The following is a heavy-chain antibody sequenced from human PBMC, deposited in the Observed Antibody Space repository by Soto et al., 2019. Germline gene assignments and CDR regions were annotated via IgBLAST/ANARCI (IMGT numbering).Heavy chain of an antibody. CDR1: GFTFSSYS. CDR2: ISSSSSTI. Sequence: GGSLRLSCAASGFTFSSYSMNWVRQAPGKGLEWVSYISSSSSTIYYADSVKGRFTISRDNAKNSLYLQMNSLRDEDTAVYYCARVHDFWSGYYLGRDYYGMDVWGQGTTVTVSS. V-gene: IGHV3-48*02. D-gene: IGHD3-3*01. CDR3: ARVHDFWSGYYLGRDYYGMDV. J-gene: IGHJ6*02.